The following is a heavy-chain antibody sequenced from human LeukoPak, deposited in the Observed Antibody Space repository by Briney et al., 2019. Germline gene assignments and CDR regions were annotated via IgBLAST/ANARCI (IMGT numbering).Heavy chain of an antibody. CDR1: GFTFSSYG. CDR2: ISYDGSNK. CDR3: AKVKGYYGGNPEDDAFDI. J-gene: IGHJ3*02. Sequence: GGSLRLSCAASGFTFSSYGMHWVRQAPGKGLEWVAVISYDGSNKYYADSVKGRFTISRGNSKNTLYLQMNSLRAEDTAVYYCAKVKGYYGGNPEDDAFDIWGQGTMVTVSS. V-gene: IGHV3-30*18. D-gene: IGHD4-23*01.